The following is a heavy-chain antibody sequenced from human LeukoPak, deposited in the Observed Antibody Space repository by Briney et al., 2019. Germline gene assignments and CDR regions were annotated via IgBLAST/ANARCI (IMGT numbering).Heavy chain of an antibody. Sequence: PGGSLRLSCAASGFTFSSYAMSWVRQSPGKGLEWVSAISGSGGSTYYADSVKGRFTISRDNSKNTLYLQMNSLRAEDTAVYYCAKDRNYYDSSGYDAEYFQHWGQGTLVTVSS. CDR3: AKDRNYYDSSGYDAEYFQH. CDR2: ISGSGGST. CDR1: GFTFSSYA. V-gene: IGHV3-23*01. J-gene: IGHJ1*01. D-gene: IGHD3-22*01.